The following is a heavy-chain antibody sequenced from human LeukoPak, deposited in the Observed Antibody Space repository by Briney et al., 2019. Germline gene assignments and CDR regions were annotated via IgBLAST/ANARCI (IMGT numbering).Heavy chain of an antibody. D-gene: IGHD2-2*01. V-gene: IGHV4-59*01. Sequence: SETLSLTCTVSGGSISSYYWSWIRQPPGKGLEWIGHIYYSGSTNYNPSLKSRVTISVDTSKNQFSLKLSSVAAADTAVYYCARDSFVGYCSSTSCSGGFDPWGQGTLVTVSS. CDR3: ARDSFVGYCSSTSCSGGFDP. J-gene: IGHJ5*02. CDR1: GGSISSYY. CDR2: IYYSGST.